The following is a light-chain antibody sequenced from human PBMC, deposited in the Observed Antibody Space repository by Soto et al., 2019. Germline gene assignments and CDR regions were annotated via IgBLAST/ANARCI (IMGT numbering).Light chain of an antibody. J-gene: IGKJ2*01. V-gene: IGKV1-5*01. CDR2: DAS. CDR3: EQFKTYSYT. Sequence: DIQMTQSPSTLSASVGDRVTITCRASQSVRNWLAWYQQKPGKAPKLLIYDASSLVSGVPSRFSGSGFGTACTLTMSSLQPDDFATYYGEQFKTYSYTFGQGTRVEIK. CDR1: QSVRNW.